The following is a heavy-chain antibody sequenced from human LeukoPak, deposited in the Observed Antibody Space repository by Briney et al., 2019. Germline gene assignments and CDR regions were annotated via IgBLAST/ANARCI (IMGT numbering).Heavy chain of an antibody. Sequence: ASVKVSCKASGYTFTSYDINWVRQATGQGLEWMGWMNPNSGNTGYAQKFQGRVTITRNTSISTAYMELSSLRSEDTAVYYCARGRHQGYCGGDCYSPYFDYWGQGTLVTVSS. CDR3: ARGRHQGYCGGDCYSPYFDY. CDR2: MNPNSGNT. V-gene: IGHV1-8*03. D-gene: IGHD2-21*01. J-gene: IGHJ4*02. CDR1: GYTFTSYD.